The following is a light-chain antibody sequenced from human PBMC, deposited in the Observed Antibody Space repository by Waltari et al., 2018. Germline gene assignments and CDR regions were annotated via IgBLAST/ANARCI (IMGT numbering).Light chain of an antibody. V-gene: IGKV3-15*01. CDR3: QQYDNWPPWT. J-gene: IGKJ1*01. Sequence: EVVMTQSPATLSVSPGQRATLSCRASQSVSTNVAWYQQKPGQAPRLLIYGASTRATDIPARFSGSGSGTEFSLTISSLQSEDFAVYFCQQYDNWPPWTSGQGTKVEIK. CDR1: QSVSTN. CDR2: GAS.